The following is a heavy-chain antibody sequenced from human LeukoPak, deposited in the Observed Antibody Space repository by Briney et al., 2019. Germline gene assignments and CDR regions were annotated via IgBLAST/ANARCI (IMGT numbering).Heavy chain of an antibody. CDR2: ISSGGTTI. CDR1: GFTFNTYS. V-gene: IGHV3-48*02. D-gene: IGHD6-6*01. Sequence: PGGSLRLSCAASGFTFNTYSMNWVRQAPGKGLEWVSYISSGGTTIYYADSMKGRFTISRDNAKNSLYLQMNSLRDEDTAVYYCARESYSSSWHRTYYFDYWGQGTLVTVSS. J-gene: IGHJ4*02. CDR3: ARESYSSSWHRTYYFDY.